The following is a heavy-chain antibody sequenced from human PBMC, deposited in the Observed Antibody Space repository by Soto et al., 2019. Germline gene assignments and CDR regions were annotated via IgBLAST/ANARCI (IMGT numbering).Heavy chain of an antibody. CDR3: ATGSYDSSPLVAFDI. J-gene: IGHJ3*02. D-gene: IGHD3-22*01. Sequence: QVQLVQSGAEVKKPGASVKVSCKASGYTFTSYYMHWVRQAPGQGLEWMGIINPSGGSTSYAQKFQGSVTMTRDTSTSTVYMELSSLRSEDTAVYYCATGSYDSSPLVAFDIWGQGTMVTVSS. CDR2: INPSGGST. V-gene: IGHV1-46*01. CDR1: GYTFTSYY.